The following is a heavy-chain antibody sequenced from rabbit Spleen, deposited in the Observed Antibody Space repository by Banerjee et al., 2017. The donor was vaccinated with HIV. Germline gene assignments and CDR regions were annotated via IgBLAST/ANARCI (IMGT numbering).Heavy chain of an antibody. CDR3: ARGLSSVYGYGRDL. J-gene: IGHJ4*01. CDR1: GFSFSSAYW. CDR2: IYAGSGST. Sequence: LQESGGGLVKPGGTLTLTCKASGFSFSSAYWICWVRQAPGKGLESIACIYAGSGSTYYATWAKGRITISKASSTTVTLQMTSLTAADTATFFCARGLSSVYGYGRDLWGPGTLVTVS. V-gene: IGHV1S45*01. D-gene: IGHD6-1*01.